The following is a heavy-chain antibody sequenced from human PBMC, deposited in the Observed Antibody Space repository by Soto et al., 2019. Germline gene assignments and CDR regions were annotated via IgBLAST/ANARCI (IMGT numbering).Heavy chain of an antibody. J-gene: IGHJ1*01. CDR3: ARDLDGLHDDTSGPFPRPG. CDR1: GGSISSDDYY. V-gene: IGHV4-30-4*01. Sequence: SSETLSLTCTVSGGSISSDDYYWSWIRQAPGRGLEWIGYIHSSESIYYNPSLKSRATMSIDTAGNQFSLKVSSVTVADTAVYYCARDLDGLHDDTSGPFPRPGWGQGTLVTVSS. CDR2: IHSSESI. D-gene: IGHD3-22*01.